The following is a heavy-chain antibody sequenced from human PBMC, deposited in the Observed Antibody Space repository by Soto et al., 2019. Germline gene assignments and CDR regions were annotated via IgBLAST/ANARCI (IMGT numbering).Heavy chain of an antibody. CDR1: GVSIPSYY. D-gene: IGHD3-16*01. CDR2: IYYSGST. J-gene: IGHJ3*02. CDR3: ATYPRTNAFDI. V-gene: IGHV4-59*07. Sequence: SDTLSLTCTVSGVSIPSYYWRWIRQPPGKGLEWIGYIYYSGSTNYNPSIKSRVTISVDTSKNQFSLKLSSVTAADTAVYYCATYPRTNAFDIWGQGTMVT.